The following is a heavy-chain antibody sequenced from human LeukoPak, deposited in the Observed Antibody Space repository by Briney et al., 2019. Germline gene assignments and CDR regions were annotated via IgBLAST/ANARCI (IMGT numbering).Heavy chain of an antibody. J-gene: IGHJ3*02. CDR2: LNGGGGNT. CDR1: GFTFSSYA. D-gene: IGHD6-13*01. Sequence: PGGSLRLSCAASGFTFSSYATCWVRQAPGKGMEWGSCLNGGGGNTYYANSVKGPFTMSRANTKNTLYLQINSPRAEHTAVYYCAKVSLYGYTIDIWGQGTMVSVSS. V-gene: IGHV3-23*01. CDR3: AKVSLYGYTIDI.